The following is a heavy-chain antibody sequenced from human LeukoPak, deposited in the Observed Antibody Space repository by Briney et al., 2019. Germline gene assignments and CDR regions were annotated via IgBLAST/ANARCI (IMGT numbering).Heavy chain of an antibody. J-gene: IGHJ4*02. CDR2: IKSKTDGGTT. CDR3: QFYLYGSGSYYRQGYYFDY. D-gene: IGHD3-10*01. CDR1: GFTFSNAW. Sequence: GGSLRLSCAASGFTFSNAWMSWVRQAPGKGLEWVGRIKSKTDGGTTDYAAPVKGRFTISRDDSKNTLCLQMNSLKTEDTAVYYCQFYLYGSGSYYRQGYYFDYWGQGTLVTVSS. V-gene: IGHV3-15*01.